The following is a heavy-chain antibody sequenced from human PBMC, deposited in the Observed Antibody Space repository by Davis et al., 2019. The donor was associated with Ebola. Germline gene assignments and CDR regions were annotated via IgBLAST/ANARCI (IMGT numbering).Heavy chain of an antibody. Sequence: SGPTLVKLTQTLTLPCTFSGFPLTTSGMCVSWIRQPPGKALEWLALIDWDDDKYYSTTLKTRLTIPKDTSKNQVVLTMTNMDPVDTATYYCARIYAGSSRGYCDYWGQGTLVTVSS. D-gene: IGHD6-6*01. V-gene: IGHV2-70*01. CDR3: ARIYAGSSRGYCDY. CDR2: IDWDDDK. CDR1: GFPLTTSGMC. J-gene: IGHJ4*02.